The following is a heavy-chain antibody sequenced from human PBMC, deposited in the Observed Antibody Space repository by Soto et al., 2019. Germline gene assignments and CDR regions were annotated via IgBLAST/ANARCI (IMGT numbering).Heavy chain of an antibody. V-gene: IGHV4-34*01. CDR1: GGSFSGYY. J-gene: IGHJ5*01. Sequence: SETLSLTCAVYGGSFSGYYWSWIRQPPGKGLEWIGEINDSGSTNYNPSLKSRVTMSVDTSKNQFSLNLNSVTAADTAVYYCASGKTYCTSGSCSGEIDSSGQGTVVTV. CDR2: INDSGST. CDR3: ASGKTYCTSGSCSGEIDS. D-gene: IGHD2-15*01.